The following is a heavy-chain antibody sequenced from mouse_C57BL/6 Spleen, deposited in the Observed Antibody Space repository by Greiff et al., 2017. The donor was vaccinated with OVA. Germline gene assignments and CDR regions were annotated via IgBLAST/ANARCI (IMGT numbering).Heavy chain of an antibody. V-gene: IGHV1-55*01. J-gene: IGHJ3*01. CDR2: IYPGSGST. CDR3: ARLNYDYDGFAY. Sequence: QVQLQQSGPVLVKPGASVKMSCKASGYTFTSYWITWVKQRPGQGLEWIGDIYPGSGSTNYNEKFKSKATLTVDTSSSTAYMQLSSLTSEDSAVYYCARLNYDYDGFAYWGQGTLVTVSA. CDR1: GYTFTSYW. D-gene: IGHD2-4*01.